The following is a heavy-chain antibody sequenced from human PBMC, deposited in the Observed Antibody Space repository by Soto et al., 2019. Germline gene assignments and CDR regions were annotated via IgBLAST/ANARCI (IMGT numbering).Heavy chain of an antibody. CDR3: ARGTRSGYKRYYFDF. CDR2: IYYSGGT. J-gene: IGHJ4*02. Sequence: QVQLQESGPGLVKPSQTLSLTCTVSGGSISSGDYHWSWIRQSPGEGLEWIAYIYYSGGTYYNPSLESRVTISLDTSKNKFTLHLCSVTAADTAVYYCARGTRSGYKRYYFDFWGQGTLETVSS. V-gene: IGHV4-30-4*01. D-gene: IGHD3-3*01. CDR1: GGSISSGDYH.